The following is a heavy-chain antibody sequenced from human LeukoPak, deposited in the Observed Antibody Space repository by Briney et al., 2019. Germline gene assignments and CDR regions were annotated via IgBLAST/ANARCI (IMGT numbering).Heavy chain of an antibody. D-gene: IGHD6-19*01. V-gene: IGHV1-2*02. CDR2: INPNSGGT. CDR3: ARGYSSGRDSDMDV. J-gene: IGHJ6*02. CDR1: GYTFTGYY. Sequence: ASVKVSCKASGYTFTGYYMHWVRQAPGQGLEWMGWINPNSGGTNYAQKFQGRATMTRDTSISTAYMELSRLRSDDTAVYYCARGYSSGRDSDMDVWGQGTTVTVSS.